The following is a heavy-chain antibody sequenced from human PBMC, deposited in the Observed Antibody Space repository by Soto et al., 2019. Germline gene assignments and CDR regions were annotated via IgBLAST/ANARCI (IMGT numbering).Heavy chain of an antibody. CDR3: ARVRGGDIEQWNWFDP. Sequence: QVQLVQSGAEVKKPGASVKVSCKASGYTFTSYGISWVRQAPGQGLEWMGWISAYNGNTNYAQKLQGRVTMTTDTPTSTANMEQGSRGSEDTAVYSCARVRGGDIEQWNWFDPWGQGTLVTVSS. CDR2: ISAYNGNT. J-gene: IGHJ5*02. D-gene: IGHD3-16*01. CDR1: GYTFTSYG. V-gene: IGHV1-18*01.